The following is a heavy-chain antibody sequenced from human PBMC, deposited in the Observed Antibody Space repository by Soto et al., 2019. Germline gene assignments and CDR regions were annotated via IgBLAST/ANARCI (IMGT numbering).Heavy chain of an antibody. V-gene: IGHV2-5*02. CDR3: ADLGVAGITYFFDS. Sequence: QITLKESGPTLVKPTQTLTLTCTFSGFSLSTSGVGVGWIRQPPGKALEWLTFIYWDDDKRNSPFLKSRLTITKDTSKPQVVLTMNDMYPVEKATYYCADLGVAGITYFFDSCGQGTLVTVS. CDR1: GFSLSTSGVG. J-gene: IGHJ4*02. CDR2: IYWDDDK. D-gene: IGHD5-12*01.